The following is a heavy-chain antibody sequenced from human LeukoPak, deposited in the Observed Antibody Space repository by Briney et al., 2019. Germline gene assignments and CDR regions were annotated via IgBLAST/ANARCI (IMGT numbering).Heavy chain of an antibody. V-gene: IGHV3-23*01. Sequence: AESLSLSCAAYGFTFSSYSMSWVRQPPGKGLEWVSAISCSGGSTYYADYVKGRFTISRDNSKTTLYLQMNSLRAEDTAVYYCAKDPVYYYDSSGIGAPDIWGQGTMVTVSS. CDR3: AKDPVYYYDSSGIGAPDI. CDR2: ISCSGGST. D-gene: IGHD3-22*01. CDR1: GFTFSSYS. J-gene: IGHJ3*02.